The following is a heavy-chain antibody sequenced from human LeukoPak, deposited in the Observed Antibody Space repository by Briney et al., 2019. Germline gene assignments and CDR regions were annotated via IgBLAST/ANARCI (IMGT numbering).Heavy chain of an antibody. CDR1: EFTFSSYW. CDR3: ARDLIHGTFDI. Sequence: GGSLRLSCAASEFTFSSYWMSWVRQAPGKGLEWVANINQDGSEKNCVDSVKGRFTISRDNAKNSLYLQTSSLRAEDTAVYYCARDLIHGTFDIWGQGTMVTVSS. J-gene: IGHJ3*02. V-gene: IGHV3-7*01. D-gene: IGHD4-17*01. CDR2: INQDGSEK.